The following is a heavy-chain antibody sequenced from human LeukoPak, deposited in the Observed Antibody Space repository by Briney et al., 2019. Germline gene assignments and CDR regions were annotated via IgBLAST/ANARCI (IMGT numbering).Heavy chain of an antibody. CDR3: ARSPITFGGVKTPDY. V-gene: IGHV1-8*01. CDR2: MNPNSGNT. Sequence: GASVKVSCKASGYTFTSYDTNWVRQATGQGLEWMGWMNPNSGNTGYAQKFQGRVTMTRNTSISTAYMELSSLRSEDTAVYYCARSPITFGGVKTPDYWGQGTLVTVSS. D-gene: IGHD3-16*01. CDR1: GYTFTSYD. J-gene: IGHJ4*02.